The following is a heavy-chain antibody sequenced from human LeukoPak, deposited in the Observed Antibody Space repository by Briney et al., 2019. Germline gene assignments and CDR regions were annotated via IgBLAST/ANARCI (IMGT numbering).Heavy chain of an antibody. CDR2: VSGGGGST. V-gene: IGHV3-23*01. J-gene: IGHJ4*02. CDR1: GFTFSSYA. D-gene: IGHD4-17*01. Sequence: QPGGSLRLSCAASGFTFSSYAMTWVRQAPGKGLEWVSAVSGGGGSTYYADSVKGRFTISRDNSKNTLYLQMNSLRAEDTAVYYCAKDGRDGDYVYSGYWGQGTLVTVSS. CDR3: AKDGRDGDYVYSGY.